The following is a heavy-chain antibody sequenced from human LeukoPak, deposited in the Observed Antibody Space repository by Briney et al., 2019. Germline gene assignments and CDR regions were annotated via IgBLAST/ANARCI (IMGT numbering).Heavy chain of an antibody. J-gene: IGHJ4*02. Sequence: GRPLRLSCTASGFTSRSYAMHWVRQAPGKGLGWVAGVLADGGKRGYADSVKGRFTIYRDNSKNTLSLQMNSLTADDTAVYYCAGDSGGSVDYWGQGTLVSVSS. CDR1: GFTSRSYA. V-gene: IGHV3-33*01. CDR2: VLADGGKR. D-gene: IGHD2-15*01. CDR3: AGDSGGSVDY.